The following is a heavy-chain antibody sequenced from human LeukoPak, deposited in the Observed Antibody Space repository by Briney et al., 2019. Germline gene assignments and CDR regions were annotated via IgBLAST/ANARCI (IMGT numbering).Heavy chain of an antibody. CDR3: ANHHPLRYLDL. Sequence: GGSLRLSCAASGFTFSTFSMSWVRQAPGKGLEWASAIIDGNGATYYGDFVKGRFTISRDNSQSTLYLQMNNLRAEDTAVYYCANHHPLRYLDLWGHGTLVTVSS. J-gene: IGHJ2*01. V-gene: IGHV3-23*01. CDR2: IIDGNGAT. CDR1: GFTFSTFS.